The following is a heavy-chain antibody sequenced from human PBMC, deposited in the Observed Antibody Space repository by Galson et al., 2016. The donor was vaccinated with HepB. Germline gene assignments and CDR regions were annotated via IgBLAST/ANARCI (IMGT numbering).Heavy chain of an antibody. Sequence: PALVKPTQTLTLTCTFSGFSLSTSGMRVSWIRQPPGKALEWLARIDWDDDKFYSTSLKTRLTISKDTSKNQVILTMTNMDPVDTATYYCARTPSETAMVAHTEVWGHGTLVTVSS. J-gene: IGHJ4*01. CDR2: IDWDDDK. CDR1: GFSLSTSGMR. CDR3: ARTPSETAMVAHTEV. V-gene: IGHV2-70*04. D-gene: IGHD5-18*01.